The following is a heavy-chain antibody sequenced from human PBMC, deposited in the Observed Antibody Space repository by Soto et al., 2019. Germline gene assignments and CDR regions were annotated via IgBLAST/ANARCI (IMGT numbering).Heavy chain of an antibody. V-gene: IGHV2-5*01. CDR2: IYWNDDK. CDR3: THVWLAAYFDF. D-gene: IGHD6-19*01. CDR1: GFSLSTRGVG. Sequence: SGPTLVNPTQTLTLTCTFSGFSLSTRGVGVGWIRQPPGKALECLALIYWNDDKRYSPSLKSRLTVTKDTSKNHVVLTMTNMDPVDTATYFCTHVWLAAYFDFWGQGTLVTVS. J-gene: IGHJ4*02.